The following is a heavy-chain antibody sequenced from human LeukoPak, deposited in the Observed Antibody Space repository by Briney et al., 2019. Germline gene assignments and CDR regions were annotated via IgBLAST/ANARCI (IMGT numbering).Heavy chain of an antibody. CDR2: IKEGGSEI. J-gene: IGHJ4*02. D-gene: IGHD2-21*01. CDR1: GFTFSTYW. Sequence: GGSLRLSCAASGFTFSTYWMSWVRQAPGKGLEWVANIKEGGSEINYADSVRGRFTISRDNAKNSLYLQVNSLRAEDTAVYYCARGYACGYWGQGTLVIVSS. V-gene: IGHV3-7*04. CDR3: ARGYACGY.